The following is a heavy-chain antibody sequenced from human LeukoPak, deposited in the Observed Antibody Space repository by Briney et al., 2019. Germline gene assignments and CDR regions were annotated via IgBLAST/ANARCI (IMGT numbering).Heavy chain of an antibody. V-gene: IGHV4-4*07. CDR3: ARVTYYYDSSGYYFDY. CDR1: GGSISSYY. J-gene: IGHJ4*02. Sequence: SETLSLTCTVSGGSISSYYWSWIRQPAGKGLEWIGRIYTSGSTNYNPSLKSRVTMSVDTSKNQFSLKLSSVTAADTAVYYCARVTYYYDSSGYYFDYWGQGTLVTVSS. CDR2: IYTSGST. D-gene: IGHD3-22*01.